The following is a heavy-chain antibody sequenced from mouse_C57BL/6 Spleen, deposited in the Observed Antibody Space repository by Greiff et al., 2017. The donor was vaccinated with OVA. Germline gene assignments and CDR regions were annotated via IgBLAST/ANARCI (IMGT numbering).Heavy chain of an antibody. V-gene: IGHV1-15*01. J-gene: IGHJ1*03. CDR2: IDPETGGT. Sequence: QVQLKESGAELVRPGASVTLSCKASGYTFTDYEMHWVKQTPVHGLEWIGAIDPETGGTAYNQKFKGKAILTADKSSSTAYMELRSLTSEDSAVYYCTRSAPYRRWYFDVWGTGTTVTVSS. D-gene: IGHD5-1-1*01. CDR3: TRSAPYRRWYFDV. CDR1: GYTFTDYE.